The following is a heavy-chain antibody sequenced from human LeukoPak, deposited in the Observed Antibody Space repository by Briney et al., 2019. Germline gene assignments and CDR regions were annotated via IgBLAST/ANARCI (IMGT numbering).Heavy chain of an antibody. Sequence: GGSLRLSCAASGFAFSSYWMSWVRQAPGKGLEWVANIKSDGSDKYYVDSVKGRFTISRDNAKNSLYLQMNSLRAEDTAIYYCARASAVAGTRDYWGQGTLVTVSS. V-gene: IGHV3-7*01. J-gene: IGHJ4*02. CDR1: GFAFSSYW. CDR2: IKSDGSDK. CDR3: ARASAVAGTRDY. D-gene: IGHD6-19*01.